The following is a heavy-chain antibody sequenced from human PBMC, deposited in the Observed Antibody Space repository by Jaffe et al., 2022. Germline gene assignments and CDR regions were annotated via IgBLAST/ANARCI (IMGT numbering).Heavy chain of an antibody. Sequence: QVQLQESGPGLVKPSETLSLTCAVSGYSISSGYYWGWIRQPPGKGLEWIGSIYHSGSTYYNPSLKSRVTISVDTSKNQFSLKLSSVTAADTAVYYCARHSSSWRGRGYNWFDPWGQGTLVTVSS. V-gene: IGHV4-38-2*01. J-gene: IGHJ5*02. CDR3: ARHSSSWRGRGYNWFDP. CDR2: IYHSGST. CDR1: GYSISSGYY. D-gene: IGHD6-13*01.